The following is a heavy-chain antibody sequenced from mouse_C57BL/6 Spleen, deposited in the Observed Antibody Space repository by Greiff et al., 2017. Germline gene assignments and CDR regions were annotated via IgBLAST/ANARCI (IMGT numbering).Heavy chain of an antibody. V-gene: IGHV3-8*01. D-gene: IGHD1-1*01. CDR1: GYSFTSDS. CDR3: ATTIYYGSSPYYFDY. CDR2: ISYSGST. J-gene: IGHJ2*01. Sequence: VQLQQSGPGLAKPSQTLSLTCSVTGYSFTSDSWNWIRKSPGNKLEYMGYISYSGSTYYNTSLKSRISITRDTYTSQYFFQLNSVTTDDNATFYCATTIYYGSSPYYFDYWGQGTTLTVSS.